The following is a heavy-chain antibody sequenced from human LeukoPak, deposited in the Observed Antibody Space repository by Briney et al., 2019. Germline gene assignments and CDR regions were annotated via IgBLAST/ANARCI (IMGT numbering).Heavy chain of an antibody. D-gene: IGHD6-13*01. V-gene: IGHV3-66*01. J-gene: IGHJ3*02. Sequence: GGSLRLSCAASGFTVSSNYMSWVRQAPGKGLEWVSVIYSGGSTYYADSVKGRFTISRDNSKNTLYLQMNSLRAEDTAVYYCARDDSSSRLVAFDIWGQGTMVTVSS. CDR3: ARDDSSSRLVAFDI. CDR1: GFTVSSNY. CDR2: IYSGGST.